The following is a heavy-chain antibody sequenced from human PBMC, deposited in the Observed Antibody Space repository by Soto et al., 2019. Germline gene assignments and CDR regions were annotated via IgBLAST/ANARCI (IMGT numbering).Heavy chain of an antibody. CDR3: ARDPGYSSGWYGFGAFDI. CDR2: ISSSSSYI. Sequence: EVQLVESGGGLVKPGGSLRLSCAASGFTFSSYSMNWVRQAPGKGLEWVSSISSSSSYIYYADSVKGRFTISRDNAKNSLYLQMNSLRAEDTAVYYCARDPGYSSGWYGFGAFDIWGQGTMVTISS. D-gene: IGHD6-19*01. CDR1: GFTFSSYS. J-gene: IGHJ3*02. V-gene: IGHV3-21*01.